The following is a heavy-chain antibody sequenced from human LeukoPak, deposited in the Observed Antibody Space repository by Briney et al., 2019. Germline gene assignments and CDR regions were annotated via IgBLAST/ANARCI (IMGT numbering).Heavy chain of an antibody. CDR3: ARAGITMVRGRGAFDI. V-gene: IGHV3-53*01. CDR1: GFTVSSNY. J-gene: IGHJ3*02. CDR2: IYSGGST. D-gene: IGHD3-10*01. Sequence: GGSLRLSCAASGFTVSSNYMSWVRQAPGKGLEWVSVIYSGGSTYYADSVKGRFTISRDNSKNTLYLQMNSLRAEDTAVYYCARAGITMVRGRGAFDIWGQGTMVTVSP.